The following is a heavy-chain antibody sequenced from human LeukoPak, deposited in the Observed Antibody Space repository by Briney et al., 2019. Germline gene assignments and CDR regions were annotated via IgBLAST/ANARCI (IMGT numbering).Heavy chain of an antibody. CDR1: GGSFSGYH. CDR3: ARRAPSGWYDAFDI. CDR2: INHSGST. Sequence: SETLSLTCAVYGGSFSGYHWSWIRQPPGKGLEWIGEINHSGSTNYNPSLKSRVTISVDTSKNQFSLKLSSVTAADTAVYYCARRAPSGWYDAFDIWGQGTMVTVSS. D-gene: IGHD6-19*01. V-gene: IGHV4-34*01. J-gene: IGHJ3*02.